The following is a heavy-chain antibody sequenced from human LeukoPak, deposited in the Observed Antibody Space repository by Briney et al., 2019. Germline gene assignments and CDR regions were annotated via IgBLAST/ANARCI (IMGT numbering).Heavy chain of an antibody. CDR2: IIPIFGTA. Sequence: ASVKVSCKASGGTFSSYATSWVRQAPGQGLEWMGGIIPIFGTANYAQKFQGRVTITTDESTSTAYMELSSLRSEDTAVYYCARSTSNWNYYYMDVWGKGTTVTVSS. CDR3: ARSTSNWNYYYMDV. CDR1: GGTFSSYA. V-gene: IGHV1-69*05. D-gene: IGHD1-20*01. J-gene: IGHJ6*03.